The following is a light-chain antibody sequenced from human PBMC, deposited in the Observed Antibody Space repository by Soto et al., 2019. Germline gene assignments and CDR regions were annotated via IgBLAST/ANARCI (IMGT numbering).Light chain of an antibody. J-gene: IGKJ1*01. CDR3: QQDDNHPLT. Sequence: LQLPQCASCLSASVGDRVPITCRASQSISSDLSWYQQKPGKAPKLLIYAASNLESGVPSRFSGSGSGTDFTFSISSLQPEDIATYYCQQDDNHPLTFGRGTKVDIK. CDR1: QSISSD. CDR2: AAS. V-gene: IGKV1-33*01.